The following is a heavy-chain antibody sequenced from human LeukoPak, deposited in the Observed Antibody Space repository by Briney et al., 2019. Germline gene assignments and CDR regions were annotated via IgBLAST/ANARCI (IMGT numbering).Heavy chain of an antibody. J-gene: IGHJ4*02. V-gene: IGHV1-18*01. CDR1: GYTFTSYG. Sequence: ASVKVSCKASGYTFTSYGISWVRQAPGQGLEWMGWISAYNGNTNYAQKLQGRVTMTTDTSTSTAYMELRSLRSDDTAVYYCARDVRTMIVVSPDYWGQGTLVTVSP. D-gene: IGHD3-22*01. CDR2: ISAYNGNT. CDR3: ARDVRTMIVVSPDY.